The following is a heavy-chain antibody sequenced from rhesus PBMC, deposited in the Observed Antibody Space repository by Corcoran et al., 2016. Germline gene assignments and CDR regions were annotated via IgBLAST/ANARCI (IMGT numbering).Heavy chain of an antibody. CDR3: ASVNTVTDGDY. CDR2: IYGSGGSN. V-gene: IGHV4S14*01. D-gene: IGHD4-23*01. J-gene: IGHJ4*01. Sequence: QVQLQESGPGLVKPSETLSLTCAVSGGSISGYYYWSWIRQPPGKGLEVIGSIYGSGGSNYLNPSLKSRVTLSVDTSKNQFSLKLSSVTAADTAVYYCASVNTVTDGDYWGQGVLVTVSS. CDR1: GGSISGYYY.